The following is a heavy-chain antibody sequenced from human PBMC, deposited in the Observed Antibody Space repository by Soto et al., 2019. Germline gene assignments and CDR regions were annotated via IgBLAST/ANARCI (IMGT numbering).Heavy chain of an antibody. CDR3: ARRRASDYGGNHHPYYFDR. V-gene: IGHV4-39*01. J-gene: IGHJ4*02. D-gene: IGHD4-17*01. CDR1: GASIITDNYL. CDR2: ISYSGRT. Sequence: SETLSLTCTVSGASIITDNYLWVWIRQSPGRGLELIGSISYSGRTYDNPSLQSRVTISIDASKNQFSLKLTSVTTADTAVYYCARRRASDYGGNHHPYYFDRWGQGALVTVSS.